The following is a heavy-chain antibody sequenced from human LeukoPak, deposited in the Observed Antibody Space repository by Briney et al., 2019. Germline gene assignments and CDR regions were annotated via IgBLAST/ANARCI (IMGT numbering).Heavy chain of an antibody. J-gene: IGHJ4*02. CDR3: ARVRDVETAMGHDYYLDY. V-gene: IGHV4-38-2*01. Sequence: KPSETLSLICAVSGYSISSGYYWGWIRRPPGKGLEWIGSIYDSGSTYYNPSLKSRVTISVDTSKNQFSLKLSSVTAADTAVYYCARVRDVETAMGHDYYLDYWGQGTLVTVSS. CDR2: IYDSGST. CDR1: GYSISSGYY. D-gene: IGHD5-18*01.